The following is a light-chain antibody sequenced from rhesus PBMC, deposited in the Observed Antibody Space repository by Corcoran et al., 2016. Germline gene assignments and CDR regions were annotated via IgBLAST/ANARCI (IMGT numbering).Light chain of an antibody. Sequence: DIQMTQSPSSLSASVGDRVTITCRASENVNNQLNWYQQKPGKAPTLLIYKASPLQSGVPSRFSGSGSGTDYTFTISSLQPEDVATYFCQHGYGTPLAFGGGTKVEIK. CDR1: ENVNNQ. J-gene: IGKJ4*01. CDR2: KAS. V-gene: IGKV1-74*01. CDR3: QHGYGTPLA.